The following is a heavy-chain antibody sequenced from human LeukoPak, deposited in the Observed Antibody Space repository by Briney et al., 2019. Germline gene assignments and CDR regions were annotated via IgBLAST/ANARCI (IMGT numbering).Heavy chain of an antibody. D-gene: IGHD1-26*01. Sequence: PGGSLRLSCAASGFTFDDYDMSWVRQAPGKGLEWVSDINWNGGSTGYADSVKGRFTISRDNSKNTLYLQMNSLRAEDTAVYYCARDGIVGSPLFKFDYWGQGTLVTVSS. CDR3: ARDGIVGSPLFKFDY. J-gene: IGHJ4*02. V-gene: IGHV3-20*04. CDR2: INWNGGST. CDR1: GFTFDDYD.